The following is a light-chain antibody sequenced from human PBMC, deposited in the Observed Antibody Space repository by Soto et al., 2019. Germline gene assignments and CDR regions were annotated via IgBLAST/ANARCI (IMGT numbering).Light chain of an antibody. V-gene: IGLV2-14*01. J-gene: IGLJ1*01. Sequence: QSVLTQPASVSGSPGQSITISCTGTSSDVGAYNYVSWYQQHPGKAPKLMIYEVSNRPSGVSNRFSGSKSGNTASLTISGLQAEDEADYYCSSYTSSSTQVFGTGTKGTVL. CDR3: SSYTSSSTQV. CDR2: EVS. CDR1: SSDVGAYNY.